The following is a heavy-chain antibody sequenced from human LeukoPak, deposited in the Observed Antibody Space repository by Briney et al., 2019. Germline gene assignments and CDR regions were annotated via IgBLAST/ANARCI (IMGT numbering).Heavy chain of an antibody. CDR1: GVTFSDYY. D-gene: IGHD6-13*01. CDR2: ISSSSGYT. CDR3: ARVRSSSGYQDAFDI. J-gene: IGHJ3*02. V-gene: IGHV3-11*05. Sequence: GGSLRLSCAASGVTFSDYYMNCIRQAPGKGLDWVSSISSSSGYTNYADSVKGRFTISRDNAKNSLYLQMNSLRAEDTAVYYCARVRSSSGYQDAFDIWGQGRMVTVSS.